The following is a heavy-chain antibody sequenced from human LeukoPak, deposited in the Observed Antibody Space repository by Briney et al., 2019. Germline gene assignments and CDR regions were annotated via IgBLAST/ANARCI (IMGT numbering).Heavy chain of an antibody. V-gene: IGHV3-74*01. CDR3: AREGIAVVDAFDI. CDR2: INSDGSST. Sequence: GGSLRLSCAASGFTFSSYWMHWVRQAPGKGLVWVSRINSDGSSTSYADSVKGRFTISRDNAKDTLYLQMNSLRAEDTAVYYCAREGIAVVDAFDIWGQGTMVTVSS. CDR1: GFTFSSYW. D-gene: IGHD6-19*01. J-gene: IGHJ3*02.